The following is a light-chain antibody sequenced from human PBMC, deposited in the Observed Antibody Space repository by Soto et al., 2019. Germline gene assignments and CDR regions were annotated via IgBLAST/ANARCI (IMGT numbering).Light chain of an antibody. CDR3: QRYDSSLYT. Sequence: ENVLTQSPGTLSLSPGERATLSCRASPSVSTNYLAWYQQEPGQAPRLLIYSTSTRATGIPDRFSGSGSGTDFTLTISRLEPDDFAVYYCQRYDSSLYTFGQGTRLEIK. J-gene: IGKJ5*01. CDR2: STS. CDR1: PSVSTNY. V-gene: IGKV3-20*01.